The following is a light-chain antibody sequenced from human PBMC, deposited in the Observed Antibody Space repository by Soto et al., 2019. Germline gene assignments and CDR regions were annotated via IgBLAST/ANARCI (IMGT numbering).Light chain of an antibody. V-gene: IGKV3-15*01. CDR3: EVYNNWLKA. J-gene: IGKJ5*01. CDR2: GAS. CDR1: QSVSSN. Sequence: EIVMTQSPATLSVSPGERATLSCRASQSVSSNLAWYQQKPGQAPRLLIYGASTRATGIPARFSGSGSGTEFSVAKGCFKSEDLAVYFREVYNNWLKAVGQGTRLEIK.